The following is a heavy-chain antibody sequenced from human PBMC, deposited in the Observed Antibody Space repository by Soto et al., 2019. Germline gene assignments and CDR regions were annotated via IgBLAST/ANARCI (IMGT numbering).Heavy chain of an antibody. Sequence: EVLLVESGGGLVQPGGSLRLSCTASGFSFSDYSMNWVRQAPGKGLEWISYITSSSTSIYYADSVKGRFTISRDNAKNSLYLQMNSLRDDDTAVYYCARIFPSYARLFDYWGQGTLVTVSS. J-gene: IGHJ4*02. CDR2: ITSSSTSI. D-gene: IGHD2-2*01. CDR3: ARIFPSYARLFDY. CDR1: GFSFSDYS. V-gene: IGHV3-48*02.